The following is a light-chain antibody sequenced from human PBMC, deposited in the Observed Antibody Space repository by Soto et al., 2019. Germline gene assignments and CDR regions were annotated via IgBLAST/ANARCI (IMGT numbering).Light chain of an antibody. CDR3: QQSYSTPPIT. CDR2: GAT. V-gene: IGKV1-39*01. J-gene: IGKJ5*01. CDR1: HIISTY. Sequence: DIQITQSPSSLSASVVDRFTITFLAGHIISTYLNWYQQKPGKAPKLLIYGATTLQSGVPSRFSGSGSGTDFTLTISNLQPEDFATYFCQQSYSTPPITFGQGTRLEIK.